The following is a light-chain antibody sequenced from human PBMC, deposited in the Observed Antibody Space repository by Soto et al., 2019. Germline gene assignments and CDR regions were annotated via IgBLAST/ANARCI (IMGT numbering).Light chain of an antibody. Sequence: DFVMTQSPLSLPVTPGEPASISCTSSQSLLHTNGYTFLDWYLQKPGQSPQLLIYLGSNRASGVPDRFSGSGSGTDFTLTIIRLEPEDFAVYYCQQYDISPWTFGQGTKVDIK. CDR2: LGS. CDR3: QQYDISPWT. J-gene: IGKJ1*01. CDR1: QSLLHTNGYTF. V-gene: IGKV2-28*01.